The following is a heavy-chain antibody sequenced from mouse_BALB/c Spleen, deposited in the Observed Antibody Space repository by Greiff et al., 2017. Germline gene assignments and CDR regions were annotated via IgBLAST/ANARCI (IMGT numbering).Heavy chain of an antibody. CDR3: ARAGSTMITSYAMDY. CDR2: ISSGGST. CDR1: GFTFSSYA. J-gene: IGHJ4*01. D-gene: IGHD2-4*01. V-gene: IGHV5-6-5*01. Sequence: EVKLVESGGGLVKPGGSLKLSCAASGFTFSSYAMSWVRQTPEKRLEWVASISSGGSTYYPDSVKGRFTISRDNARNILYLQMSSLRSEDTAMYYCARAGSTMITSYAMDYWGQGTSVTVSS.